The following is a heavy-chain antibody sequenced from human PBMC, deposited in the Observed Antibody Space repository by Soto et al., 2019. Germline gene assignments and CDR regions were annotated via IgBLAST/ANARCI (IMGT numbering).Heavy chain of an antibody. D-gene: IGHD2-2*01. CDR3: ARSCSSTSCHPFYYYYGMDV. Sequence: QVQLVESGGGVVQPGRSLRLSCAASGFTFSSYGMHWVRQAPGKGLEWVAVIWYDGINKYYADSVKGRFTISRDNSKNTLYLQMNSLRAEDTAVYYCARSCSSTSCHPFYYYYGMDVWGQGTTVTVSS. J-gene: IGHJ6*02. V-gene: IGHV3-33*01. CDR2: IWYDGINK. CDR1: GFTFSSYG.